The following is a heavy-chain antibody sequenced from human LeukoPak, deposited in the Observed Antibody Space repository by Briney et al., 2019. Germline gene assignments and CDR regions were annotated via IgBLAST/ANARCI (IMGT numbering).Heavy chain of an antibody. J-gene: IGHJ4*02. Sequence: GGSLRLSCAASGFTFSNYWMHWVRQAPGKGLVWVSRINTDGSTSYADSVKGRFTISRDNAKNTLYLQMNSLRAEDTALYYCARFPYRGDYPFDYWRQGTLVTVPS. V-gene: IGHV3-74*01. D-gene: IGHD4-17*01. CDR2: INTDGST. CDR1: GFTFSNYW. CDR3: ARFPYRGDYPFDY.